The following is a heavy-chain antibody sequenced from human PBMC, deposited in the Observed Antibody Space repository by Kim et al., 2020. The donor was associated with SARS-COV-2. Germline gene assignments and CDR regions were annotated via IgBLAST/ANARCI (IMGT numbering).Heavy chain of an antibody. CDR2: IYSGGST. J-gene: IGHJ6*02. CDR3: ARDERVVAAEAGPHYYYYGMDV. D-gene: IGHD2-15*01. CDR1: GFTVSSNY. V-gene: IGHV3-53*04. Sequence: GGSLRLSCAASGFTVSSNYMSWVRQAPGKGLEWVSVIYSGGSTYYADSVKGRFTISRHNSKNTLYLQMNSLRAEDTAVYYCARDERVVAAEAGPHYYYYGMDVWGQGTTVTVSS.